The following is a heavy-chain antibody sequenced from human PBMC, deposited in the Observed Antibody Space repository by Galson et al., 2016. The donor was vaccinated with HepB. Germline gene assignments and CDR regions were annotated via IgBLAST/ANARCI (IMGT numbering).Heavy chain of an antibody. CDR2: INSDGSST. J-gene: IGHJ5*02. Sequence: CAASGFIFSSYWMHWVRQAPGKGLVWVSRINSDGSSTSYADSVEGRFTISRDNAKNTLYLQMNSLRGEDTAVYYCARDSAAVGATDRFDPWGQGTLVTVSS. V-gene: IGHV3-74*01. CDR3: ARDSAAVGATDRFDP. CDR1: GFIFSSYW. D-gene: IGHD2-15*01.